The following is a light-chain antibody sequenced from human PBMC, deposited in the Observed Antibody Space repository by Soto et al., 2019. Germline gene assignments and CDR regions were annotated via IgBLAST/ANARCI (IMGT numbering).Light chain of an antibody. CDR3: CSYAGSYTFHWV. V-gene: IGLV2-11*01. J-gene: IGLJ3*02. CDR1: SSDVGVYNF. CDR2: DVS. Sequence: QSALTQPASVSGSPGQSITISCTGTSSDVGVYNFVSWYQQHPGKAPKLIIYDVSKRPSGVPDRFSGSKSGNTASLTISGLQAEDEADYYCCSYAGSYTFHWVFGGRTKLTVL.